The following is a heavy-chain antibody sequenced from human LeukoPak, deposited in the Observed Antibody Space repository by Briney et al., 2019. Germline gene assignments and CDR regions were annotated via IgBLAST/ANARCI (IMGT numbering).Heavy chain of an antibody. CDR2: ISGSGGST. Sequence: PGGSLRLSCAASGFTFSSYAMIWVRQAPGKGLEWVSAISGSGGSTYYADSVKGRFTISRDNSKNTLYLQMNSLRAEYTAVYYCGKDYYGSGSPIDYWGQGTLVTVSS. CDR1: GFTFSSYA. J-gene: IGHJ4*02. D-gene: IGHD3-10*01. V-gene: IGHV3-23*01. CDR3: GKDYYGSGSPIDY.